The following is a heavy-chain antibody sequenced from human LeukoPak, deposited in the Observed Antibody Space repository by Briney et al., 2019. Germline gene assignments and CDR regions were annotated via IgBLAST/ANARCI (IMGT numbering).Heavy chain of an antibody. Sequence: GGTLRLSCAASGFTFSSYAMSWVRQAPGKGLEWVSAISGSGGSTYYADSVKGRFTISRDNSKNTLYLQMNSLRAEDTAVYYCASKGVVVAASGYWGQGTLVTVSS. CDR1: GFTFSSYA. V-gene: IGHV3-23*01. CDR2: ISGSGGST. D-gene: IGHD2-15*01. CDR3: ASKGVVVAASGY. J-gene: IGHJ4*02.